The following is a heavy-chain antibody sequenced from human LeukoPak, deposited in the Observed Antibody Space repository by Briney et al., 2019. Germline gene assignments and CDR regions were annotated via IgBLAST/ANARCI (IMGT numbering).Heavy chain of an antibody. CDR2: IYYSGST. CDR1: GGSISSGDYY. Sequence: PSETLSLTCTVSGGSISSGDYYWSWIRQPPGKGLEWIGYIYYSGSTYYNPSLKSRVTISVDTSKNQFSLELSSVTAADTAVYYCARAVHCSSTSCYMGLDWFDPWGQGTLVTVSS. V-gene: IGHV4-30-4*01. CDR3: ARAVHCSSTSCYMGLDWFDP. D-gene: IGHD2-2*02. J-gene: IGHJ5*02.